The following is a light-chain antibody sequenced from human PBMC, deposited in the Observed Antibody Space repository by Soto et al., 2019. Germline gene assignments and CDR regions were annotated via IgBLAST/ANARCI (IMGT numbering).Light chain of an antibody. CDR3: SSYTTSNTRQIV. CDR2: DVS. CDR1: SSDVGGYNY. J-gene: IGLJ1*01. V-gene: IGLV2-14*03. Sequence: SGLTPPASVYWSPGQSITISYKKTSSDVGGYNYVSWYQHHPGKAPKLMIFDVSNRPSGVSNRFSGSKSGNTASLTISGLQPEDEADYYCSSYTTSNTRQIVFGTGTKVTVL.